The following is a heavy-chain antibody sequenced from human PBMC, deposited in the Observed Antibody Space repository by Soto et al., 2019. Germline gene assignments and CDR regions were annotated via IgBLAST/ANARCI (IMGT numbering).Heavy chain of an antibody. CDR2: IIPIFDTP. Sequence: QVQLVQSGAEVKTPGSSVKVSCKASGGTFSSYAFSWVRQAPGQGLEWMGGIIPIFDTPHYAQRFQGRLSITADESTSTDYMELSSLRSEDTAVYYCARGEIGKMGTIGFSDQWGQGTLVTVSS. CDR3: ARGEIGKMGTIGFSDQ. V-gene: IGHV1-69*01. J-gene: IGHJ4*02. D-gene: IGHD1-1*01. CDR1: GGTFSSYA.